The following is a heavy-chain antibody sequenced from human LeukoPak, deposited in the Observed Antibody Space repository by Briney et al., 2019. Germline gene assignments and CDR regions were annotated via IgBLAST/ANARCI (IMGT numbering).Heavy chain of an antibody. Sequence: SETLSLTCTVSGGSYYWSWIRQPPGKGLEWIGFVYYSGNTDYNPSLKSRVTISLDTSKNQFSLKLRSVTTADTAVYYCARGRYQLDYWGQGTLVTVSS. J-gene: IGHJ4*02. CDR1: GGSYY. D-gene: IGHD2-2*01. CDR3: ARGRYQLDY. V-gene: IGHV4-59*01. CDR2: VYYSGNT.